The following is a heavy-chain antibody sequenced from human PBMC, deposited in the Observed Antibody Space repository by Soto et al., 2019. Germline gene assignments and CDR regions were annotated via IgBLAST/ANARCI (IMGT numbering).Heavy chain of an antibody. V-gene: IGHV4-39*01. Sequence: SETLSLTCTVSGGSISSSSYYWGWIRQPPGKGLEWIGSIYYSGSTYYNPSLKSRVTISVDTSKNQFSLKLSSVTAADTAVYYCARTTGDRYDPSYYYYYYMDVWGKGTTVTVSS. CDR1: GGSISSSSYY. CDR3: ARTTGDRYDPSYYYYYYMDV. CDR2: IYYSGST. J-gene: IGHJ6*03. D-gene: IGHD7-27*01.